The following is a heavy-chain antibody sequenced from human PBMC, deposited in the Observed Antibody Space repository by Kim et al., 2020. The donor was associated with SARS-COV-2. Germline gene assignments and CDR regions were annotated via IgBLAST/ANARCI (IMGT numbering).Heavy chain of an antibody. D-gene: IGHD2-2*02. Sequence: SVKVSCKASGGTFSSYAISWVRQAPGQGLEWMGGIIPIFGTANYAQKFQGRVTITADESTSTAYMELSSLRSEDTAVYYCARGGWARKNYCSSSSCYIWGSFDYWGQGTLVTVSS. V-gene: IGHV1-69*13. CDR1: GGTFSSYA. CDR3: ARGGWARKNYCSSSSCYIWGSFDY. CDR2: IIPIFGTA. J-gene: IGHJ4*02.